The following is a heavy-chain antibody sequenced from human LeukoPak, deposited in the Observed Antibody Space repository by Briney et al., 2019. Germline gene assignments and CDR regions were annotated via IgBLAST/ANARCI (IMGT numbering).Heavy chain of an antibody. CDR3: ARSGSDYYGMDA. V-gene: IGHV3-53*01. Sequence: PGGSLRLSCAASGFTVSSNHMSWVRQTPGKGLEWVSVIYSGGSTYYLDSVKGRFTISRDNSKNTLYLQMNSLRAEDTAVYYCARSGSDYYGMDAWGQGTTVTVSS. J-gene: IGHJ6*02. D-gene: IGHD5-12*01. CDR2: IYSGGST. CDR1: GFTVSSNH.